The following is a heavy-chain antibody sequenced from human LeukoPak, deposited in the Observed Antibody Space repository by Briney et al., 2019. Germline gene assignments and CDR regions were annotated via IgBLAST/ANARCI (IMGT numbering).Heavy chain of an antibody. Sequence: GGSLRLSCAASGFTFSSYAMSWVRQAPGKGLEWVSGISGSGGITYYADSVKGRVITSRDNSKNTLYLQMNSLRAEDTAVYHCAKGRVYSSRGDAFDIWGQGTMVTVSS. D-gene: IGHD6-19*01. J-gene: IGHJ3*02. CDR3: AKGRVYSSRGDAFDI. V-gene: IGHV3-23*01. CDR2: ISGSGGIT. CDR1: GFTFSSYA.